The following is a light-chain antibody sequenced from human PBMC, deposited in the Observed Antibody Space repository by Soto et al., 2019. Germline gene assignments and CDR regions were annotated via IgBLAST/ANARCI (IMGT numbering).Light chain of an antibody. V-gene: IGLV2-18*02. CDR2: DVT. CDR3: SSFTTSNTYV. Sequence: QSVLTQPPSVSGSPGQSVAISCSGSSSDVGSNNCVSWYQQSPGTAPKLLIYDVTNRPSGVPDRFSGSKSGNTASLTISGLQAEDEADYYCSSFTTSNTYVFGTGTKVTVL. CDR1: SSDVGSNNC. J-gene: IGLJ1*01.